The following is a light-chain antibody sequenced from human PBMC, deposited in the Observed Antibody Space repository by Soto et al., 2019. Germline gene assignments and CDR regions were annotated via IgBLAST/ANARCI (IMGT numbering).Light chain of an antibody. Sequence: QSVLNQPPSASGTPGQRVTISCSGGSSNIGGNTVDWYQQLPGTAPKLLIYSNSYRPSGVPDRFSGSKSGSSASLAISGLQSEDEADYFCAAWDDSLNGWVFGGGTKVTVL. CDR3: AAWDDSLNGWV. J-gene: IGLJ3*02. V-gene: IGLV1-44*01. CDR2: SNS. CDR1: SSNIGGNT.